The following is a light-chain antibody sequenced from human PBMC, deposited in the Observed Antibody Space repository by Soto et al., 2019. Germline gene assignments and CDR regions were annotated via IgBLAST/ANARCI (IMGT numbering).Light chain of an antibody. CDR2: GAS. Sequence: ETLMTQSPATLSVSPGERATLSCRASQSVNNNLAWYQQKLGQAPRVLIYGASTRATGIPARFTGSGSGTEFILTITSLQSEDFALYYCQQYNGSPPWTFGQGTKVDIK. V-gene: IGKV3-15*01. CDR3: QQYNGSPPWT. J-gene: IGKJ1*01. CDR1: QSVNNN.